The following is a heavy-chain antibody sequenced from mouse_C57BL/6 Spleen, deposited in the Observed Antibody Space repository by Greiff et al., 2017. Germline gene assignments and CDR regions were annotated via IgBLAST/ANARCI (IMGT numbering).Heavy chain of an antibody. D-gene: IGHD1-1*01. J-gene: IGHJ3*01. CDR1: GYSITSGYY. V-gene: IGHV3-6*01. CDR3: ASPDYYGSFAY. CDR2: ISYDGSN. Sequence: VQLQQSGPGLVKPSQSLSLTCSVTGYSITSGYYWNWIRQFPGNKLEWMGYISYDGSNNYNPSLKNRISITRDTSKNQFFLKLNSVTTEDTATXYCASPDYYGSFAYWGQGTLVTVSA.